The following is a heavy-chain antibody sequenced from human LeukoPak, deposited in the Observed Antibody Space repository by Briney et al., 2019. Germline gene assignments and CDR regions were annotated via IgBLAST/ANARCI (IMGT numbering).Heavy chain of an antibody. CDR2: ISAYNGNT. D-gene: IGHD6-19*01. CDR3: ARVGSPAGSGGGYDY. J-gene: IGHJ4*02. CDR1: GYTFTSYG. V-gene: IGHV1-18*01. Sequence: ASVKVSCKASGYTFTSYGISWVRQAPGQGLEWMGWISAYNGNTNYAQKLQGRVTMTTDTSTSTAYMELRSLRAEDTAVYYCARVGSPAGSGGGYDYWGQGTLVTVSS.